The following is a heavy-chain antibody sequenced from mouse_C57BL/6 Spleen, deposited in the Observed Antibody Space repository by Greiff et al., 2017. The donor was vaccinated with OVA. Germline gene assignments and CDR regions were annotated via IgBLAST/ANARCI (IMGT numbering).Heavy chain of an antibody. CDR3: AREGPTVVGFGYFDV. Sequence: EVMLVESGPGMVKPSQSLSLTCTVTGYSITSGYDWHWIRHFPGNKLEWMGYISYSGSTNYNPSLKSRISITHDTSKNHFFLKLNSVTTEDTATYYCAREGPTVVGFGYFDVWGTGTTVTVSS. J-gene: IGHJ1*03. CDR1: GYSITSGYD. D-gene: IGHD1-1*01. V-gene: IGHV3-1*01. CDR2: ISYSGST.